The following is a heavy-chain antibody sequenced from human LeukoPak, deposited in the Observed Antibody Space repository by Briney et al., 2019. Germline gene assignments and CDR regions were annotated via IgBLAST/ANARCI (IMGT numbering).Heavy chain of an antibody. V-gene: IGHV1-18*01. J-gene: IGHJ6*03. CDR3: ARGYPDAYYYYYMDV. CDR1: GYTFTSYG. CDR2: ISAYNGNT. Sequence: ASVKVSCKASGYTFTSYGISWVRQAPGQGLEWMGWISAYNGNTNYAQKLQGRVTMTRNTSISTAYMELSSLRSEDTAVYYCARGYPDAYYYYYMDVWGKGTTVTISS. D-gene: IGHD1-1*01.